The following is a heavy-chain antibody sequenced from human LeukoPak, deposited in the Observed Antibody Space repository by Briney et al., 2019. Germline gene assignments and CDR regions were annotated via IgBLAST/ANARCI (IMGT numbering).Heavy chain of an antibody. V-gene: IGHV1-24*01. D-gene: IGHD1-26*01. Sequence: GASEKVSCKVSGYTLTELPIHWVRQAPGKGVEWMGGFDPDDGETVYAQMFQGRVTMTEDTSSDTASMELSSLRSEDTAVYYCATGTSGSYYVGIVRPIDYWGQGTLVTVSS. CDR3: ATGTSGSYYVGIVRPIDY. CDR2: FDPDDGET. CDR1: GYTLTELP. J-gene: IGHJ4*02.